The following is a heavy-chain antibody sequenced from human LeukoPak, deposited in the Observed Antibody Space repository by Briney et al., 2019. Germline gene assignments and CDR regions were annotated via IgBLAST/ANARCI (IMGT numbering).Heavy chain of an antibody. CDR1: GGSISSYY. CDR3: ARYKMDYGDYYYFDY. D-gene: IGHD4-17*01. V-gene: IGHV4-59*01. J-gene: IGHJ4*02. CDR2: IYYSGST. Sequence: SETLSLTCTVSGGSISSYYWSWIRQPPGKGLEWVGYIYYSGSTNYNPSLKSRVTISVDTSKNQFSLKLSSVTAADTAVYYCARYKMDYGDYYYFDYWGQGTLVTVSS.